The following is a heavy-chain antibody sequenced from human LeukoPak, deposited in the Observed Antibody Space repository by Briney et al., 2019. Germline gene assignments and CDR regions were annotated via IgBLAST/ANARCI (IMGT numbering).Heavy chain of an antibody. D-gene: IGHD3-10*01. Sequence: SVKVSCKASGGTFSSYAISWVRQAPGQGLEWMGGIIPIFGTANYAQKFQGRVTITADESTSTAYMELSSLRSEDTAVYYCARVWFGELLNPGGWFDPWGQGTLVTVSS. V-gene: IGHV1-69*13. J-gene: IGHJ5*02. CDR3: ARVWFGELLNPGGWFDP. CDR2: IIPIFGTA. CDR1: GGTFSSYA.